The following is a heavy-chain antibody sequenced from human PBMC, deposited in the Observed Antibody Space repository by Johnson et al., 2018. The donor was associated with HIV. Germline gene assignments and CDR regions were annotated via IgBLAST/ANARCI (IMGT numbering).Heavy chain of an antibody. CDR3: AKDQHGPLVPTVMRDDVFDV. D-gene: IGHD5-12*01. V-gene: IGHV3-33*03. J-gene: IGHJ3*01. CDR2: IWHDGRGV. CDR1: GFTFSSYG. Sequence: QVQLVESGGGVVQPGTSLRLSCAASGFTFSSYGIHWVRQAPGKGLEWVAFIWHDGRGVYYADSVKGRFTVSRANSKNAVYLQMNSLGAGDTAVYYCAKDQHGPLVPTVMRDDVFDVWGQGTMVTVSS.